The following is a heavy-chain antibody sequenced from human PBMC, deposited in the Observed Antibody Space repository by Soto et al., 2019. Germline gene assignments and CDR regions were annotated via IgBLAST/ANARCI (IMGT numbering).Heavy chain of an antibody. CDR1: GYTFTSYG. V-gene: IGHV1-18*04. J-gene: IGHJ4*02. D-gene: IGHD3-3*01. CDR2: ISAYNGNT. CDR3: ASLESDYDFWSGYYTGRADYFDY. Sequence: ASVKVSCKASGYTFTSYGISWVRQAPGQGLEWMGWISAYNGNTNYAQKLQGRVTMTTDTSTSTAYMELRSLRSDDTAVYYCASLESDYDFWSGYYTGRADYFDYWGQGTLVTVSS.